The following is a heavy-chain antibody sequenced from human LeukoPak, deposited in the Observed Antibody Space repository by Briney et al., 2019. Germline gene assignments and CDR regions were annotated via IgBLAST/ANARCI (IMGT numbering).Heavy chain of an antibody. CDR3: ARGEVWQWLVPEYFQH. J-gene: IGHJ1*01. Sequence: NPSETLSLTCTVSGGSISSYYWSWIRQPPGKGLEWIGYIYYSGSTNYNPSLKSRVTISVDTSKNQFFLKLSSVTAADTAVYYCARGEVWQWLVPEYFQHWGQGTLVTVSS. CDR1: GGSISSYY. CDR2: IYYSGST. V-gene: IGHV4-59*01. D-gene: IGHD6-19*01.